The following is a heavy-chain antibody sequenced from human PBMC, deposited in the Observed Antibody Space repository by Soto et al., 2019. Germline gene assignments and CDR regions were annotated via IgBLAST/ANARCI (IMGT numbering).Heavy chain of an antibody. CDR1: GGSISSSTDY. D-gene: IGHD2-2*01. J-gene: IGHJ4*02. V-gene: IGHV4-39*07. Sequence: PSETLSLARTVSGGSISSSTDYWGWKRQPPGKGLEWIACFFIGGNTYYNASFKSRVTISVDTSKNQFSLKLTSVTTADTAVYYCARGGGSPYHDHEFDYWGQGILVTVSS. CDR3: ARGGGSPYHDHEFDY. CDR2: FFIGGNT.